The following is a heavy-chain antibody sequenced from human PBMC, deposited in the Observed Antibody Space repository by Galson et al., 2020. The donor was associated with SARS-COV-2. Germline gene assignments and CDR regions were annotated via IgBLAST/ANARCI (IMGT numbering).Heavy chain of an antibody. Sequence: SETLSLTCTVSGGSISSSSYYWGWIRQPPGKGLEWIGSIYYSGSTYYNPSLKSRVTMSVDTSKNQFSLKLSSVTAADTAVYYCARLQEYSFGHVDYWGQGTQVTVSS. CDR3: ARLQEYSFGHVDY. V-gene: IGHV4-39*01. CDR1: GGSISSSSYY. CDR2: IYYSGST. J-gene: IGHJ4*02. D-gene: IGHD5-18*01.